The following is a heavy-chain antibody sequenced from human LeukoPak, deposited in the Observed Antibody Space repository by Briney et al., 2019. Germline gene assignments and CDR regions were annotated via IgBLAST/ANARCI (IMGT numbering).Heavy chain of an antibody. J-gene: IGHJ4*02. V-gene: IGHV3-30*03. CDR1: GFTFSNYG. CDR2: ISYDGSNK. D-gene: IGHD6-19*01. Sequence: GGSLRLSCAASGFTFSNYGMHWVRQAPGKGLEWVAVISYDGSNKYYADSGKGRFTISRDNSKNTLYLQMNSLRAEDTAVYYCARESSSVFDYWGQGTLVTVSS. CDR3: ARESSSVFDY.